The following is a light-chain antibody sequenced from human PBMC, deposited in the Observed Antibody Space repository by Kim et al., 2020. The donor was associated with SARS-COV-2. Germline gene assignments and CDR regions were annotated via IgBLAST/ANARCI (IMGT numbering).Light chain of an antibody. V-gene: IGLV1-44*01. CDR3: AAWDDSLNGHV. Sequence: GLTVTVSCSGSRSNIESNPVDLYQQLPGTAPKLLIYNNNQRPSGVPDRFSGSNSGTSASQAISGLQSEDEADYYCAAWDDSLNGHVFGTGTKVTVL. CDR2: NNN. J-gene: IGLJ1*01. CDR1: RSNIESNP.